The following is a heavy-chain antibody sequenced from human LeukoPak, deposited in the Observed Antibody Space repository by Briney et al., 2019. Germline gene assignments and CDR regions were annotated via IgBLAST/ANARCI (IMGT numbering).Heavy chain of an antibody. CDR2: IYYSGST. CDR3: ARLGSYGSGWLKLRTTNWFDP. D-gene: IGHD6-19*01. Sequence: SETLSLTCTVSGGSISSYYWSWIRQPPGKGLEWIGYIYYSGSTNYNPSLKGRVTISVEKSKNTFSMELSSVTAADTAVYYCARLGSYGSGWLKLRTTNWFDPWGQGTLVTVSS. J-gene: IGHJ5*02. V-gene: IGHV4-59*08. CDR1: GGSISSYY.